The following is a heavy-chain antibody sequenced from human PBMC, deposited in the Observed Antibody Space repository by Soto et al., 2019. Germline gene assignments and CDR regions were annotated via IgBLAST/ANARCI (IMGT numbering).Heavy chain of an antibody. Sequence: PSETLSLTCTVSGGSISSGGYYWSWIRQHPGKGLEWIGYIYYSGSTYYNPSLKSRVTISVDKSKSQFSLKLSSVTAADTAVYYCARAAMGGSSWPFDYWGQGTLVTVSS. CDR3: ARAAMGGSSWPFDY. D-gene: IGHD6-13*01. V-gene: IGHV4-31*03. J-gene: IGHJ4*02. CDR2: IYYSGST. CDR1: GGSISSGGYY.